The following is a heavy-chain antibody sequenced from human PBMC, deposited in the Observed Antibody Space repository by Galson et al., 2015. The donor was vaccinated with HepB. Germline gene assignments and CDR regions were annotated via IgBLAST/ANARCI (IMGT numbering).Heavy chain of an antibody. CDR3: VKGLRGSGTYFFDY. Sequence: SLRLSCAAPGFTFTDYAMGWVRQAPGEGLECVSGISGSGATIIYADSVKGRFTISRDDSRTTLYLQMSSLRAEDTALYYCVKGLRGSGTYFFDYWGREPWSPSPQ. D-gene: IGHD3-10*01. CDR1: GFTFTDYA. V-gene: IGHV3-23*01. J-gene: IGHJ4*02. CDR2: ISGSGATI.